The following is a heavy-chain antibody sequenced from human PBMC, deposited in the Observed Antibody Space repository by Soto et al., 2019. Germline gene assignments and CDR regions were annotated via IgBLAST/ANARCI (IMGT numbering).Heavy chain of an antibody. Sequence: GASVKVSCKASGYTFTSYAMHWVRQAPGQRLEWMGWINAGNGNTKYSQKFQGRVTITRDTSASTAYMELSSLRSEDTAVYYCASVAYYYDSSGYEFLDYWGQGTLVTVSS. CDR1: GYTFTSYA. V-gene: IGHV1-3*01. D-gene: IGHD3-22*01. J-gene: IGHJ4*02. CDR3: ASVAYYYDSSGYEFLDY. CDR2: INAGNGNT.